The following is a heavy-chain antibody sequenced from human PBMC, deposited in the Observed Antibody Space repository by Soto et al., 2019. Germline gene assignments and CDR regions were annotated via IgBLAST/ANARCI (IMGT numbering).Heavy chain of an antibody. D-gene: IGHD5-12*01. Sequence: GGSLRLSCAASGFSCSSYDMTWVRQAPGQGLEWVSSLSVTGGGPYYADSVRGRFTMSRDNSKNTLALEMSGLGADDSAVYYCAKGRDPTTSVKFCFDNWGQGTLVTVYS. J-gene: IGHJ4*02. V-gene: IGHV3-23*01. CDR3: AKGRDPTTSVKFCFDN. CDR2: LSVTGGGP. CDR1: GFSCSSYD.